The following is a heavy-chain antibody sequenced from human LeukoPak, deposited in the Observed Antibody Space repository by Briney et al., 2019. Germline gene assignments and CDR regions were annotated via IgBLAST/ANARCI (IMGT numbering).Heavy chain of an antibody. CDR3: AREPPEMATLDY. V-gene: IGHV4-31*03. J-gene: IGHJ4*02. CDR1: GGSISSGGYY. Sequence: SQTLSLTCTVSGGSISSGGYYWSWIRQHPGKGLEWIGYIYYSGSTYYNPSLKSRVTISVDTSKNQLSLKLSSVTAADTAVYYCAREPPEMATLDYWGQGTLVTVSS. CDR2: IYYSGST. D-gene: IGHD5-24*01.